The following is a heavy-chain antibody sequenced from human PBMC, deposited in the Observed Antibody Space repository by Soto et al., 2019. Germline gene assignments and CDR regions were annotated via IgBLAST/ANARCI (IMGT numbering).Heavy chain of an antibody. J-gene: IGHJ4*02. Sequence: SETMSLTCAVYGGSFSGYYWSWIRQPPGKGLEWIGEINHSGSTNYNPSLKSRVTISVDTSKNQFSLKLSSVTAADTAVYYCARGMRYYDFWSGYTPPLRFDYWGQGTLVTVSS. CDR2: INHSGST. CDR1: GGSFSGYY. D-gene: IGHD3-3*01. V-gene: IGHV4-34*01. CDR3: ARGMRYYDFWSGYTPPLRFDY.